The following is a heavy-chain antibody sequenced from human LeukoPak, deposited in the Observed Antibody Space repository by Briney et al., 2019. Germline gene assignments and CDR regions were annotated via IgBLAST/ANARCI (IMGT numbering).Heavy chain of an antibody. CDR3: ARLGGSGSYSLDNWFDP. D-gene: IGHD3-10*01. J-gene: IGHJ5*02. CDR1: GYTFTSYA. V-gene: IGHV1-3*01. CDR2: INAGNGNT. Sequence: ASVKVSCKASGYTFTSYAMHWVRQAPGQRLEWMGWINAGNGNTKYSQKFQGRVTITRDTSASTAYMELSSLRSDDTAVYYCARLGGSGSYSLDNWFDPWGQGTLVTVSS.